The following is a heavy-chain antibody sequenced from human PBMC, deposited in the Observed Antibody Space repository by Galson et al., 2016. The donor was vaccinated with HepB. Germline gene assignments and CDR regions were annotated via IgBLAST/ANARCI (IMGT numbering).Heavy chain of an antibody. J-gene: IGHJ4*02. CDR2: IQRNSDGGRA. CDR3: TTGWVIQGGTTGLADY. Sequence: SLRLSCAASGLTLIDTWMSWVRQAPGKGLEWIGRIQRNSDGGRADYAAPVRGRFTVSRDDSKNTLYLQMNNLKSEDTGVYYCTTGWVIQGGTTGLADYWGQGALVTVSS. D-gene: IGHD1-1*01. CDR1: GLTLIDTW. V-gene: IGHV3-15*01.